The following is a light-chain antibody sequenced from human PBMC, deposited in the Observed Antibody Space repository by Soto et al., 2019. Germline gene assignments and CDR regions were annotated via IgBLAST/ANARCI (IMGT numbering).Light chain of an antibody. V-gene: IGKV1-5*01. J-gene: IGKJ2*01. CDR1: QSISSW. Sequence: DIQMTQSPSTLSASVGDRVTITCRASQSISSWLAWYQQKPGKAPKLLIYDASSLESGVPSRFSGSGSGTEFSLTISRLQPDDFATYYCQQYNSYSVNVFGQGTKVDIK. CDR2: DAS. CDR3: QQYNSYSVNV.